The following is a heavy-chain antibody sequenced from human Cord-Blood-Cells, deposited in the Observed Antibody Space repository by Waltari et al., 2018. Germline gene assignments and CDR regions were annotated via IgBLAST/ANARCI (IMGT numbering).Heavy chain of an antibody. CDR3: ARDERDGYNF. CDR2: IIPIVGTA. J-gene: IGHJ4*02. D-gene: IGHD5-12*01. CDR1: GGTFRSYA. Sequence: QVQLVQSGAEGKKPGSSVKVPCKASGGTFRSYAISWVRQAPGQGLEWMGGIIPIVGTANYAQKFQGRVTITADESTSTAYMELSSLRSEDTAVYYCARDERDGYNFWGQGTLVTVSS. V-gene: IGHV1-69*01.